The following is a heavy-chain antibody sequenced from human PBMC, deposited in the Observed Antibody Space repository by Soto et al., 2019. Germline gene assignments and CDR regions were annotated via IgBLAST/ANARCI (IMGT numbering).Heavy chain of an antibody. V-gene: IGHV3-21*01. CDR3: ARDRGPLGYYDSSGPWGY. J-gene: IGHJ4*02. CDR2: ISSSSSYI. D-gene: IGHD3-22*01. Sequence: LILSCAASGFTFSSYSMNWVRQAPVKWLEWVSSISSSSSYIYYADSVKGRFTISRDNAKNSLYLQMNSLRAEDTAVYYCARDRGPLGYYDSSGPWGYWGQGTLVTVSS. CDR1: GFTFSSYS.